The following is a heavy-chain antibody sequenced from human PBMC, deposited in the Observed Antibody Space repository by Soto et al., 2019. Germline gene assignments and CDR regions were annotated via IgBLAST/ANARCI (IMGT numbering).Heavy chain of an antibody. CDR1: GGSISSGGYY. CDR2: IYYSGST. J-gene: IGHJ5*02. V-gene: IGHV4-31*03. CDR3: ARVPYYYGSGSYRGGRWLDH. Sequence: PSETLSLTCTVSGGSISSGGYYWSWIRQHPGKGLEWIGYIYYSGSTYYNPSLKSRVTISVDTSKNQFSLKLSSVTAADTAVYYCARVPYYYGSGSYRGGRWLDHWGQGTLVTVSS. D-gene: IGHD3-10*01.